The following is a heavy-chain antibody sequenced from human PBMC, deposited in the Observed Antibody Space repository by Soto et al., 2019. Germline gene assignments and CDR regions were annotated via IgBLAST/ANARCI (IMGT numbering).Heavy chain of an antibody. CDR2: ISAYNGNT. J-gene: IGHJ6*02. D-gene: IGHD2-21*02. V-gene: IGHV1-18*04. CDR1: GYTFTSYG. CDR3: AMDLMMGDRYRLPQDGKDV. Sequence: GDSVKVSCKASGYTFTSYGISWVRQAPGQGLEWMGWISAYNGNTNYAQKLQGRVTMTTDTSTSTAYRELRSLRSDDTAVYYCAMDLMMGDRYRLPQDGKDVWGQGTTVTVSS.